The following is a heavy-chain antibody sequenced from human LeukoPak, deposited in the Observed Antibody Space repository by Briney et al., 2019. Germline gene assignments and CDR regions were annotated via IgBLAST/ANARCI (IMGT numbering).Heavy chain of an antibody. V-gene: IGHV3-30*02. CDR1: GFTFSSYG. D-gene: IGHD3-22*01. CDR2: IRYDGSNK. CDR3: AKVSGVVVTPDAFDI. J-gene: IGHJ3*02. Sequence: GGSLRLSCAASGFTFSSYGMHWVRQAPGKGLEWVAFIRYDGSNKYYADSVKGRSTISRDNSKNTLYLQMNSLRAEDTAVYYCAKVSGVVVTPDAFDIWGQGTMVTVSS.